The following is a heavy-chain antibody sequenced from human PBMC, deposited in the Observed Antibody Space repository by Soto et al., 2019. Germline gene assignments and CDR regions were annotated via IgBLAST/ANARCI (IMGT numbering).Heavy chain of an antibody. D-gene: IGHD1-1*01. CDR1: GFTFSSYG. CDR2: IWYDGSNK. CDR3: ARGTQNENAFDI. V-gene: IGHV3-33*01. Sequence: QVQLVESGGGVVQPGRSLRLSCAASGFTFSSYGMHWVRQAPGKGLEWVAVIWYDGSNKYYADSVKGRFTISRDNSKNTLYLQMHSLRAEDTAVYYCARGTQNENAFDIWGQGTMVTVSS. J-gene: IGHJ3*02.